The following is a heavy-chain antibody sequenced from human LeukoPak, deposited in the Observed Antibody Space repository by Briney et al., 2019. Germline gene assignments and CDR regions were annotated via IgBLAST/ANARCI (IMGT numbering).Heavy chain of an antibody. CDR1: GGSFSGYY. D-gene: IGHD3-3*01. CDR2: INHSGST. V-gene: IGHV4-34*01. Sequence: PSETLSLTCAVYGGSFSGYYWSWIRQPPGKGLEWIGEINHSGSTNYNPSLKSRVTISVDTSKNQFSLKLSSVTAADTAVYYCARGGLEWLLYRNYYYGMDVWGQGTTVTVSS. J-gene: IGHJ6*02. CDR3: ARGGLEWLLYRNYYYGMDV.